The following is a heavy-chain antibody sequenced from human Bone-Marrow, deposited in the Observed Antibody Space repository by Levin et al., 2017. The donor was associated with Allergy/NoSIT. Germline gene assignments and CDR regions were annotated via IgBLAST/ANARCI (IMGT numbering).Heavy chain of an antibody. J-gene: IGHJ4*02. CDR2: IKQDGSEK. CDR1: GFTFSSYW. CDR3: ARDMGVYTNYAKY. V-gene: IGHV3-7*04. D-gene: IGHD4-11*01. Sequence: GESLKISCAASGFTFSSYWMSWVRQAPGKGLEWVANIKQDGSEKDYVDSVKGRFTISRDNAKHSLYLQMDSLRAEDTAVYYCARDMGVYTNYAKYWGQGTLVTVSS.